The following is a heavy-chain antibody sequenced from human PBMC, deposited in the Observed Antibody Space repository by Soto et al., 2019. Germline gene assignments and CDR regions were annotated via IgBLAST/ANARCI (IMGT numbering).Heavy chain of an antibody. D-gene: IGHD6-19*01. CDR1: GGSISSYY. J-gene: IGHJ4*02. Sequence: QVQLQESGPGLVKPSETLSLTCTVSGGSISSYYWSWIRQPPGKGLEWIGYIYYSGSTNYNPSLKSRVHISVYTSNNQFSLKLSTVTVADTAVYYCPSYAVAGNGGVRFGYWGPGTLVTVSS. CDR2: IYYSGST. CDR3: PSYAVAGNGGVRFGY. V-gene: IGHV4-59*01.